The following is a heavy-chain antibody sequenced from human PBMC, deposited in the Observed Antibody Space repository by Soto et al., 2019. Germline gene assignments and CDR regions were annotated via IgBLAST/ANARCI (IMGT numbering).Heavy chain of an antibody. CDR3: ARKVGATLPDWFDS. J-gene: IGHJ5*01. V-gene: IGHV1-18*01. CDR2: ISAYNGNT. CDR1: GYTFTSYG. D-gene: IGHD1-26*01. Sequence: ASVKVSRKASGYTFTSYGISWVRQAPGQGLEWMGWISAYNGNTNYAQKLQGRVTMTTDTSTSTAYMELRSLRSDDTAVYYCARKVGATLPDWFDSWGQGTLVNGSS.